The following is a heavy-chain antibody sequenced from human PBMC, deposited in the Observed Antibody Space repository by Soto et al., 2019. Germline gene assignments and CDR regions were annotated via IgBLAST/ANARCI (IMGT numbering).Heavy chain of an antibody. D-gene: IGHD2-21*02. Sequence: PSETLSLTCTVSGGSISSYYWSWIRQPPGKGLEWIGYIYYSGSTNYNPSLKSRVTISVDTSKNQFSLKLSSVTAADTAVYYCARAYCGGDCYHSNEYYFDYWGQGTLVTVSS. J-gene: IGHJ4*02. CDR3: ARAYCGGDCYHSNEYYFDY. CDR2: IYYSGST. V-gene: IGHV4-59*08. CDR1: GGSISSYY.